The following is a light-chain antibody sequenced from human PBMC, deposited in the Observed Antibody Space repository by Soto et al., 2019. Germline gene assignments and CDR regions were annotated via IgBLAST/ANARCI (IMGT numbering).Light chain of an antibody. V-gene: IGKV4-1*01. CDR2: WAS. CDR3: QQFYSTPET. Sequence: IVMTQSPDSLAVSLGDRSTINCKSSQSILYSSKNKNYLAWYQQKPGQPPKILIYWASIRESGVPDRFSGSGSGTDFTLTISSLRAEDVAVYYCQQFYSTPETFGQGTKVDIK. CDR1: QSILYSSKNKNY. J-gene: IGKJ1*01.